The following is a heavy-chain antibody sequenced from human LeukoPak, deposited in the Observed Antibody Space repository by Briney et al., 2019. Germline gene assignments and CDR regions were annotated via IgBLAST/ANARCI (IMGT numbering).Heavy chain of an antibody. CDR2: ISAYNGNT. CDR1: GYTFTSYG. Sequence: ASVKVSCKASGYTFTSYGISWVRQAPGQGLEWMGWISAYNGNTNYAQKLQGRVTMTTDTSTSTAYMELRSLRSDDTAVYYCALDLSLDHYDSSGYRYNWFDPWGQGTLVTVSS. CDR3: ALDLSLDHYDSSGYRYNWFDP. D-gene: IGHD3-22*01. V-gene: IGHV1-18*01. J-gene: IGHJ5*02.